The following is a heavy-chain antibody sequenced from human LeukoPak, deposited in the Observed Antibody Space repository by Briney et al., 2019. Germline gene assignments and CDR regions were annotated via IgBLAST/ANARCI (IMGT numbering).Heavy chain of an antibody. CDR3: AKHGGEVSGFDP. Sequence: SETLSLTCTVSGGSISNSYCYWGWIRQPPGKGLEWIGTIYYSGSTYYNPSLKSRVTISVDTSKNKISLKMNSVTAADTAVYWCAKHGGEVSGFDPWGQGTLVTVSS. V-gene: IGHV4-39*01. D-gene: IGHD3-10*01. CDR1: GGSISNSYCY. CDR2: IYYSGST. J-gene: IGHJ5*02.